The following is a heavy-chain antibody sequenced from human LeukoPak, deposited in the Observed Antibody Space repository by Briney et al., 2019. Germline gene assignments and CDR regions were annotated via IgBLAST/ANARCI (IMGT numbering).Heavy chain of an antibody. J-gene: IGHJ5*02. CDR2: IYYSGST. D-gene: IGHD2-2*01. Sequence: WDRQAPGKGLEWIGSIYYSGSTYYNPSLKSRVTISVDTSKNQFSLKLSSVTAADTAVYYCASHPLADIVVVPAARNWFDPWGQGTLVTVSS. CDR3: ASHPLADIVVVPAARNWFDP. V-gene: IGHV4-39*01.